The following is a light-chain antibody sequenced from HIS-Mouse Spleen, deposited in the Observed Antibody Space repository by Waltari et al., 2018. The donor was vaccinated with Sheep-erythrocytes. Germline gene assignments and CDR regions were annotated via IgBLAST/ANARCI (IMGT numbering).Light chain of an antibody. CDR3: CSYAGSYTFWV. V-gene: IGLV2-11*01. J-gene: IGLJ3*02. CDR2: DVS. CDR1: SSDVGVYNY. Sequence: HSALTQPRSVSGSPGRPVTFSCPGTSSDVGVYNYSPWYQQHPGKAPKLMIYDVSKRPSGVPDRFSGSKSGNTASLTISGLQAEDEADYYCCSYAGSYTFWVFGGGTKLTVL.